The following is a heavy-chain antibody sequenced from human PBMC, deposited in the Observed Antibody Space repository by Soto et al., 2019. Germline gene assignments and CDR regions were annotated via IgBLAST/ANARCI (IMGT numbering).Heavy chain of an antibody. D-gene: IGHD6-6*01. CDR2: IKSDGSGT. Sequence: GGSLRLSCAASGFTFSGYWMHWVRQAPGKGLEWVSRIKSDGSGTTYADSVKGRFSISRDNAKNTVYLQMDSLRVEDTAVYYCARVKMSASSSSQIPYYYYGMDVWGQGTTVTVSS. J-gene: IGHJ6*02. CDR3: ARVKMSASSSSQIPYYYYGMDV. CDR1: GFTFSGYW. V-gene: IGHV3-74*03.